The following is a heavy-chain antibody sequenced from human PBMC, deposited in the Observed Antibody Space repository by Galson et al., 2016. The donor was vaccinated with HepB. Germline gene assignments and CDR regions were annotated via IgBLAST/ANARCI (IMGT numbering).Heavy chain of an antibody. CDR2: IYYSGST. Sequence: SETLSLTCTVSDGSISSSIYYWGWIRQTPGKGLEWIGSIYYSGSTYHSPSLKSRLTISVDTSKNQFSLRLNSVTAADTAVYYCASSLSRSGWHWNFDYWGQGTLVTVSS. CDR3: ASSLSRSGWHWNFDY. V-gene: IGHV4-39*01. J-gene: IGHJ4*02. D-gene: IGHD6-19*01. CDR1: DGSISSSIYY.